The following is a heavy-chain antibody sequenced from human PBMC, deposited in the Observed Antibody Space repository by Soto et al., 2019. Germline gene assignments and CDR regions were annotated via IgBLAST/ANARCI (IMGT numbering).Heavy chain of an antibody. J-gene: IGHJ5*02. D-gene: IGHD2-2*01. CDR1: GYTFSNYW. Sequence: GESLKISCKGSGYTFSNYWLGWVRQMPGKGLEWMGIICLGDSATRYSPSFQGQVTISADKSISTAYLQWSSLKASDTAIYYCGRQYCTSTTCDGWFDPWGQGTLVTVSS. CDR3: GRQYCTSTTCDGWFDP. V-gene: IGHV5-51*01. CDR2: ICLGDSAT.